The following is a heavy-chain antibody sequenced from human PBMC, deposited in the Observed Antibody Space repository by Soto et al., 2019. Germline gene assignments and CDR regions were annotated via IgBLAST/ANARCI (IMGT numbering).Heavy chain of an antibody. V-gene: IGHV3-7*03. Sequence: EVQLVESGGGLVQPGGSLRLSCAASGFTFSSYWMSWVRQAPGKGLEWVANIKQDGSEKYYVDSVKGRFTISRDNAKNSLYLQMNSLKAEDTAVYYCARFLPTVVTPNGDAFDIWGQGTMVTVSS. CDR1: GFTFSSYW. J-gene: IGHJ3*02. CDR3: ARFLPTVVTPNGDAFDI. CDR2: IKQDGSEK. D-gene: IGHD2-15*01.